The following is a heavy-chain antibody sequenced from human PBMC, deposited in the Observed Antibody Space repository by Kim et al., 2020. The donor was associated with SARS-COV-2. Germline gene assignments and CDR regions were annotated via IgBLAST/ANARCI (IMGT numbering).Heavy chain of an antibody. Sequence: IQKDGSGTHYVDSVKGRFTISRDNAKNSLYLQMNSLRTEDTAVYYCSSRPAWGQGTLVTVSS. J-gene: IGHJ5*02. CDR2: IQKDGSGT. CDR3: SSRPA. V-gene: IGHV3-7*01.